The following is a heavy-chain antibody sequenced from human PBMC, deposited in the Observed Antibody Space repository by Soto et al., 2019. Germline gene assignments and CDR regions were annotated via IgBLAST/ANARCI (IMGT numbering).Heavy chain of an antibody. CDR1: GFTVSSNY. D-gene: IGHD3-3*01. Sequence: GGSLRLSCAASGFTVSSNYMSWVRQAPGKGLEWVSVIYSGGSTYYADSVKGRFTISRDNSKNTLYLQMNSLRAEDTAVYYCASALRFLSLRQPQTWGQGTLVTVSS. V-gene: IGHV3-66*01. CDR3: ASALRFLSLRQPQT. J-gene: IGHJ5*02. CDR2: IYSGGST.